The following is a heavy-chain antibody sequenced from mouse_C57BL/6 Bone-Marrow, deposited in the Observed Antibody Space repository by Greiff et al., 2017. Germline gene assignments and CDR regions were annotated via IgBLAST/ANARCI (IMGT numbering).Heavy chain of an antibody. V-gene: IGHV1-42*01. Sequence: VQLQQSGPELVKPGASVKLSCKASGYSFTGYYMHWVKQSPEKSLEWIGEINPSTGGTTYNQKFKAKATLTVDKSSSTAYMQLKSLTSEDSAVYCCARPGSSQVDFDYWGQGTTLTVSS. CDR2: INPSTGGT. CDR3: ARPGSSQVDFDY. D-gene: IGHD1-1*01. CDR1: GYSFTGYY. J-gene: IGHJ2*01.